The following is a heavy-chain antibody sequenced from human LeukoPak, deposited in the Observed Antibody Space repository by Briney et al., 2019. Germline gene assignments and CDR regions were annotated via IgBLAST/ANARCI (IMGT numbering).Heavy chain of an antibody. CDR2: IDWDDDK. CDR3: ARIVGVSSGWRSIDY. CDR1: GFSLSTSGMC. D-gene: IGHD6-19*01. J-gene: IGHJ4*02. Sequence: ESGPTRVNPTQTLTLTCTFSGFSLSTSGMCVSWIRQPPGKALEWLARIDWDDDKYYSTSLKTRLTISKDTSKNQVVLTMTNMDPVDTATYYCARIVGVSSGWRSIDYWGQGTLVTVSS. V-gene: IGHV2-70*11.